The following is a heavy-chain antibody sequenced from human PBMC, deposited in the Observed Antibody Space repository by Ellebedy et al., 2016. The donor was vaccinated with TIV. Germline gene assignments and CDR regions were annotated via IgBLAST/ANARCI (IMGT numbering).Heavy chain of an antibody. CDR1: GFTFSAYG. D-gene: IGHD3-9*01. Sequence: GGSLRLSCAASGFTFSAYGMHWVRQAPGKGLEWVAAVSHDGSNKYYADSVKGRFTISRDNAKNSLYLQMNSLRAEDTALYYCARAYYDILTGLDAFDIWGQGTMVTVSS. CDR3: ARAYYDILTGLDAFDI. J-gene: IGHJ3*02. CDR2: VSHDGSNK. V-gene: IGHV3-30*03.